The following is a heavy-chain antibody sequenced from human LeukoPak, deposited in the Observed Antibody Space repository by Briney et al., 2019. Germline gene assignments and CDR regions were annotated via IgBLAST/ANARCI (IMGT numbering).Heavy chain of an antibody. J-gene: IGHJ4*02. CDR2: IYYSGST. CDR3: ARVDAVPPSYYFDY. Sequence: KPSETLSLTCTVSGGSISSSNHYWGWIRQPPGKGLEWIGHIYYSGSTYHNPSLKSRVAISVDTSRNQFSLKLSSVTVADKAVYYCARVDAVPPSYYFDYWGQGTLVTVSS. CDR1: GGSISSSNHY. D-gene: IGHD5-18*01. V-gene: IGHV4-39*01.